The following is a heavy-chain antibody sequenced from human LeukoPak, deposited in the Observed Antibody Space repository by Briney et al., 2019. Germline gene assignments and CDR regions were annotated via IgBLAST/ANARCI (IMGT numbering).Heavy chain of an antibody. J-gene: IGHJ4*01. Sequence: PGKSLRLSCAASGFTLRNYGMHWVSQAPGKGLEWVAVVSYDGRNTYYVDSVKGRFTVSRDNSKNTLYLQMNNLRVEDTAVYYCANLRGNNWYIEYWDHGTLVTVSS. D-gene: IGHD1-1*01. CDR1: GFTLRNYG. CDR3: ANLRGNNWYIEY. V-gene: IGHV3-30*18. CDR2: VSYDGRNT.